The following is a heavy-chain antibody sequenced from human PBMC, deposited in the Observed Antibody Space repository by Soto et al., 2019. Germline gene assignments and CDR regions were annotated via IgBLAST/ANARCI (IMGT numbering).Heavy chain of an antibody. CDR2: IGNKGQNYAT. J-gene: IGHJ5*02. CDR3: TKFSGTSSAPAA. CDR1: GFCFSDSA. Sequence: EVQLVESGGGLVQPGGSLKLSCAASGFCFSDSAMHWVRQASGKGLEWVGRIGNKGQNYATTYAASVKGRFFISTDESKNTAHLQMNSLKTEDTAVYYCTKFSGTSSAPAALGQGTLVTVAS. D-gene: IGHD1-26*01. V-gene: IGHV3-73*02.